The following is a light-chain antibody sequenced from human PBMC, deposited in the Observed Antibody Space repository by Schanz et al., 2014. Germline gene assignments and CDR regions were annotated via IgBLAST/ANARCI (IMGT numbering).Light chain of an antibody. Sequence: SYELTQTPSVSVAPGKTATIICGGNNLGGKSVHWYQQKAGQAPVLVVYDDSDRPSGIPERFSGSNSGTTATLTISRVEAGDEADYHCQVWDSSSDHDQVFGGGTKLTVL. V-gene: IGLV3-21*03. CDR3: QVWDSSSDHDQV. CDR1: NLGGKS. J-gene: IGLJ2*01. CDR2: DDS.